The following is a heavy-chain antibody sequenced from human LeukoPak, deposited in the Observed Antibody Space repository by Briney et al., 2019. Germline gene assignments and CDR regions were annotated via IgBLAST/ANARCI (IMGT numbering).Heavy chain of an antibody. CDR3: ARDSTRFGELYPFDY. J-gene: IGHJ4*02. CDR2: ISSSSSTI. Sequence: PGGSLRLSCAASGFTFSSYSMNWVRQAPGKGLEWVSYISSSSSTIYYADSVKGRFTISRDNAKNSLYLQMNSLRAEDTAVYYCARDSTRFGELYPFDYWGQGTLVTVSS. D-gene: IGHD3-10*01. CDR1: GFTFSSYS. V-gene: IGHV3-48*04.